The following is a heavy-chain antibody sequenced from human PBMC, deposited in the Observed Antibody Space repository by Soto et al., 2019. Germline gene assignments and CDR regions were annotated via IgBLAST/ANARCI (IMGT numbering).Heavy chain of an antibody. CDR1: GGSISSYY. CDR2: IYYGGST. Sequence: SETLSLTCTVSGGSISSYYWSWIRQPPGKGLEWIGYIYYGGSTNYNPSLKSRVTISVDTSKNQFSLKLSSVTAADTAVYYCARTEYCSGGSCWNYYYYYYMDVWGKGTTVTVSS. J-gene: IGHJ6*03. V-gene: IGHV4-59*01. CDR3: ARTEYCSGGSCWNYYYYYYMDV. D-gene: IGHD2-15*01.